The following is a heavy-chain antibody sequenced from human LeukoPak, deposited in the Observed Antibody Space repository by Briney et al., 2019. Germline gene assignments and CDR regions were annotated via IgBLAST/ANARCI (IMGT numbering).Heavy chain of an antibody. CDR2: IKQDGSEK. V-gene: IGHV3-7*01. Sequence: GGSLRLSCAASGFTFRSYWMSWVRQAPGKGLEWVANIKQDGSEKYYVDSVKGRFTISRDNAKNSLYLQMNSLRAEDTAVYYCARGVWGSYSYTLDYWGQGTLVTVSS. CDR3: ARGVWGSYSYTLDY. CDR1: GFTFRSYW. D-gene: IGHD3-16*01. J-gene: IGHJ4*02.